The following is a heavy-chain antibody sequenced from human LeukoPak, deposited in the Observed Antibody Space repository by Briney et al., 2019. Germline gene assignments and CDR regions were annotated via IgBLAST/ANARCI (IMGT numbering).Heavy chain of an antibody. CDR3: ASGLPSSSSGYWYFDL. V-gene: IGHV4-61*02. Sequence: SQTLSLTCTVSGGSISSGSYYWSWIRQPAGKGLEWIGRIYTSGSTNYNPSLKSRVTISVDTSKNQFSLKLSSVTAADTAVYYCASGLPSSSSGYWYFDLWGRGTLVTVSS. CDR1: GGSISSGSYY. J-gene: IGHJ2*01. D-gene: IGHD6-6*01. CDR2: IYTSGST.